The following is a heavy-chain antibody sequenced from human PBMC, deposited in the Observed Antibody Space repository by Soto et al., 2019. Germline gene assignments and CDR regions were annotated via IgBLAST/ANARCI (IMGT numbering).Heavy chain of an antibody. D-gene: IGHD6-13*01. J-gene: IGHJ6*02. CDR2: IWYDGSNK. CDR3: AREQQLVYYYYGMDV. CDR1: GFTFSSYG. V-gene: IGHV3-33*01. Sequence: PXGSLRLSCAASGFTFSSYGMHWVRQAPGKGLEWVAVIWYDGSNKYYADSVKGRFTISRDNSKNTLYLQMNSLRAEDTAVYYCAREQQLVYYYYGMDVWGQGTTVTVSS.